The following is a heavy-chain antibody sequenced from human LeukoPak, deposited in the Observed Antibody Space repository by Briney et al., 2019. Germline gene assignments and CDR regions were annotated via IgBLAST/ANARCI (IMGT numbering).Heavy chain of an antibody. CDR1: GCTLSSYE. Sequence: GGSLRHSCAASGCTLSSYELNSVRQPPAKGVEGVSYISSSGSTIYYAGSVKGRFTISRDNAKNSLYLEMNSLRAEDTALYYCARDRPLRGIHNGYWGRGTLVTVS. CDR3: ARDRPLRGIHNGY. D-gene: IGHD5-18*01. J-gene: IGHJ4*02. V-gene: IGHV3-48*03. CDR2: ISSSGSTI.